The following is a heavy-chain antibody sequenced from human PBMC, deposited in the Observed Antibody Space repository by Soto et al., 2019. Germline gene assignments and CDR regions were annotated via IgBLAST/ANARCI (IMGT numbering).Heavy chain of an antibody. CDR1: GGSFSGYY. V-gene: IGHV4-34*01. CDR3: ARWGGRIAARPGKKNGPNWFDP. CDR2: INHSGST. D-gene: IGHD6-6*01. Sequence: KTSETLSLTCAVYGGSFSGYYWSWIRQPPGKGLEWIGEINHSGSTNYNPSLKSRVTISVDTSKNQFSLKLSSVTAADTAVYYCARWGGRIAARPGKKNGPNWFDPWGQGTLVTVSS. J-gene: IGHJ5*02.